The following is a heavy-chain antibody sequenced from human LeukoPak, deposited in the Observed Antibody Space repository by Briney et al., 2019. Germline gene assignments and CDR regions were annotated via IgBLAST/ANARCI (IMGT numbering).Heavy chain of an antibody. CDR1: GGSISNTYYY. CDR3: ARAMGASGYSAPTFDS. V-gene: IGHV4-39*07. D-gene: IGHD3-22*01. CDR2: IYYSGST. Sequence: PSETLSLTCAVSGGSISNTYYYWGWIRQPPGKGLEWIGSIYYSGSTYYNPSLKSRVTISVDRSKNQFSLKLSSVTAADTAVYYCARAMGASGYSAPTFDSWGQGTLVTVSS. J-gene: IGHJ4*02.